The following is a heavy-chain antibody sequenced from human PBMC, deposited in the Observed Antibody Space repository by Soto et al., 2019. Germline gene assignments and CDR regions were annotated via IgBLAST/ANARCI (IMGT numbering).Heavy chain of an antibody. V-gene: IGHV2-70*01. CDR1: GFSLSTTGMC. CDR2: IDWADDK. Sequence: SGSTLVNPTQTLTLTCTFSGFSLSTTGMCVSWIRQPPGKALEWLALIDWADDKYYSTSLKTRLTISKDTSKNQVVLTLTNVEPVDTATYFCSRAVGGFTYGYPDYWGQGTLVT. D-gene: IGHD5-18*01. J-gene: IGHJ4*02. CDR3: SRAVGGFTYGYPDY.